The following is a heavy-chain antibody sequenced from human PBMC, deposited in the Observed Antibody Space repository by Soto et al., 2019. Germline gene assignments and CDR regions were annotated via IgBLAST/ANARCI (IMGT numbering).Heavy chain of an antibody. CDR3: ASADSSGYYFDYFDY. CDR1: GGSISSSNW. D-gene: IGHD3-22*01. J-gene: IGHJ4*02. CDR2: IYHSGST. V-gene: IGHV4-4*02. Sequence: ASETLSLTCAVSGGSISSSNWWSWVRQPPGKGLEWIGEIYHSGSTNYNPSLKSRVTISVDKSKNQFSLKLSSVTAADTAVYYCASADSSGYYFDYFDYWGQGTLVTVSS.